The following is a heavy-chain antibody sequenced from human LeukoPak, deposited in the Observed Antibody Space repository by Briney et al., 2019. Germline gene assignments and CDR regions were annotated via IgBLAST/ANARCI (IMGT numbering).Heavy chain of an antibody. J-gene: IGHJ4*02. CDR1: GYTFTVYY. CDR2: INPNSGGT. D-gene: IGHD6-19*01. V-gene: IGHV1-2*02. CDR3: AVLYSSGSIDY. Sequence: ASVKVSCKASGYTFTVYYIHWVRHAPGQGLEWMGWINPNSGGTNYEQKFQGRVTMTRDTSITTAYTELSRLRSDDTAVYYCAVLYSSGSIDYWGQGTLVTVSS.